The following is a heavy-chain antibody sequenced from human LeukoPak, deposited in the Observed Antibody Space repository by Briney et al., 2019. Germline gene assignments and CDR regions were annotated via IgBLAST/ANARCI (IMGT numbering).Heavy chain of an antibody. CDR2: FQYHESNK. V-gene: IGHV3-30*03. J-gene: IGHJ4*02. CDR3: ARKGNRDYFDY. CDR1: EFTFTTYG. Sequence: GGSLRLSCAASEFTFTTYGLHWVRQAPGKGLEWVAFFQYHESNKYYADSVKGRFTISRDNSKNTLYLQMNSLRAEDTAVYYCARKGNRDYFDYWGQGTLVTVSS. D-gene: IGHD1-14*01.